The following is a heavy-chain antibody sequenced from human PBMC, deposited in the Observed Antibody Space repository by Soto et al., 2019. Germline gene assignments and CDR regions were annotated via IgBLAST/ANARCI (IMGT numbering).Heavy chain of an antibody. CDR1: GGSVSSGSYY. J-gene: IGHJ6*02. V-gene: IGHV4-61*01. Sequence: SETLSLTCTVSGGSVSSGSYYWSWIRQPPGKGLEWIGYIYYSGSTNYNPSLKSRVTISVDTSKNQFSLKLSSVTAADTAVYYGARDTLTGYGMYVWGQGSTVTVSS. CDR2: IYYSGST. D-gene: IGHD3-9*01. CDR3: ARDTLTGYGMYV.